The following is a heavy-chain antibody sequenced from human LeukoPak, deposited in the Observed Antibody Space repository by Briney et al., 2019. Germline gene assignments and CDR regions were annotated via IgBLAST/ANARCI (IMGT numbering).Heavy chain of an antibody. J-gene: IGHJ4*02. V-gene: IGHV3-21*01. D-gene: IGHD3-9*01. CDR2: ISSGGDYI. CDR1: GFTFNTFN. Sequence: TGGSLRLSCAASGFTFNTFNMNGVRQAPGKGLEWVSSISSGGDYIYYADSVKGRFTTSRDNAKNSLSLQLNSLRVEDTAVYYCARGHYDVLAASYKWTPDYWGQGTLVTVSS. CDR3: ARGHYDVLAASYKWTPDY.